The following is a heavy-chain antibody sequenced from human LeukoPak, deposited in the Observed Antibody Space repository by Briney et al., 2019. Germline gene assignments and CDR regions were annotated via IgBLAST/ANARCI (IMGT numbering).Heavy chain of an antibody. CDR2: IDWDDDK. CDR3: ARILDSSSWYYFDY. Sequence: TLSLTCTVSGGSISGQYWSWIRQPPGKALEWLARIDWDDDKYYSTSLKTRLTISKDTSKNQVVLTMTNMDPVDTATYYCARILDSSSWYYFDYWGQGTLVTVSS. D-gene: IGHD6-13*01. CDR1: GGSISGQY. J-gene: IGHJ4*02. V-gene: IGHV2-70*11.